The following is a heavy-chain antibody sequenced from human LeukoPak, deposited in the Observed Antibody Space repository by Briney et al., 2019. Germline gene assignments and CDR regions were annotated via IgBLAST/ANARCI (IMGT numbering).Heavy chain of an antibody. Sequence: GGSLRLSCAASGFTFSDYYMTWIRQAPGKGLEWISYISSSGGVTDYADSVKGRLTISRDNAKNSLYLQMNSLRVEDTAVYYCTRGGLGYCTSIDCYAYNWFDSWGQGTLVTVSS. V-gene: IGHV3-11*01. CDR2: ISSSGGVT. D-gene: IGHD2-2*01. J-gene: IGHJ5*01. CDR1: GFTFSDYY. CDR3: TRGGLGYCTSIDCYAYNWFDS.